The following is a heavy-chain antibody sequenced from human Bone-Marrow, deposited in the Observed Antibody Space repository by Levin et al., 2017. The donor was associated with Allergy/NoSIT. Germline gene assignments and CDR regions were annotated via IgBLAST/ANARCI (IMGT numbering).Heavy chain of an antibody. CDR3: ARDGSSSGTYYYGMDG. Sequence: EASVKVSCKASGYTFTSYDINWVRQATGQGLEWMGWMNPNSGNTGYAQKFQGRVTMTRNTSISTAYMELSSLRSEDTAVYYCARDGSSSGTYYYGMDGWGQGTTVTVSS. J-gene: IGHJ6*02. D-gene: IGHD6-13*01. CDR2: MNPNSGNT. V-gene: IGHV1-8*01. CDR1: GYTFTSYD.